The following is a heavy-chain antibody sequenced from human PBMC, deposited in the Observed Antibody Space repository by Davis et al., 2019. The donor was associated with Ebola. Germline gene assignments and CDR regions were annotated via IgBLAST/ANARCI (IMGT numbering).Heavy chain of an antibody. D-gene: IGHD4-23*01. CDR2: SNSDGSST. CDR1: GFTFSNYG. CDR3: AKGGGYFDFDY. Sequence: HTGGSLRLSCAATGFTFSNYGMHWVRQAPGKGLVWVSRSNSDGSSTTYADSVKGRFTISRDNSKNTLYLQMDNLRADDTAVYYCAKGGGYFDFDYWGQGTLVTVSS. J-gene: IGHJ4*02. V-gene: IGHV3-74*01.